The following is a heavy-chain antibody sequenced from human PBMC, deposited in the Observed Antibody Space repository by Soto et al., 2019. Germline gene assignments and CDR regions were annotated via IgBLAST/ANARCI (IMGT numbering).Heavy chain of an antibody. CDR3: ARNMDYYYGRGSGNGHGV. J-gene: IGHJ6*02. CDR1: GYTFTAYY. Sequence: QVQLVQSGAEVKEPGDSVRVSCEASGYTFTAYYIHWVRQAPGQGLEWMGWINPKFGDTTYAQDFQCRVSMTRDMSISTVYMELRSLTSDDTAIYYCARNMDYYYGRGSGNGHGVWGQGTTVTVFS. CDR2: INPKFGDT. D-gene: IGHD3-10*02. V-gene: IGHV1-2*02.